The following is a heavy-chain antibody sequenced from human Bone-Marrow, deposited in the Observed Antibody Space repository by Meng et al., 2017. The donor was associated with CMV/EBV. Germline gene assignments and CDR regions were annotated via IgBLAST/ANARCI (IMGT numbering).Heavy chain of an antibody. CDR3: ASRYCSSTSCYRPYYFDY. V-gene: IGHV3-11*04. J-gene: IGHJ4*02. CDR2: ISSSGSTI. CDR1: GFTFSDYY. Sequence: GESLKISCAASGFTFSDYYMSWIRQAPGKGLEWVSYISSSGSTIYYADSVKGRFTISRDNAKNSLYRQMNSLRAEDTAVYYCASRYCSSTSCYRPYYFDYWGQGTLVTVSS. D-gene: IGHD2-2*01.